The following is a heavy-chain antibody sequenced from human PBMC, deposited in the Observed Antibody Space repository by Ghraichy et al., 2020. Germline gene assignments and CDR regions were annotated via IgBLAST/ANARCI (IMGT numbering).Heavy chain of an antibody. V-gene: IGHV3-21*01. Sequence: GGSLRLSCAASGFTFSSYAMNWVRQAPGKGLEWVSSISTRSTYKNYAASVKGRFTVSRDNAKNSLFLQIDSLRADDTAVYYCARDVGFDNSAGGLDVWGHGTWVIVAS. CDR2: ISTRSTYK. D-gene: IGHD4-23*01. CDR1: GFTFSSYA. J-gene: IGHJ6*02. CDR3: ARDVGFDNSAGGLDV.